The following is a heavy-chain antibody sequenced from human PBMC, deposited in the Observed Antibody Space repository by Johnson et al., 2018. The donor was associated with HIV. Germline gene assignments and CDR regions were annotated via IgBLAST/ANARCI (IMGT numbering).Heavy chain of an antibody. CDR3: ARDSDAFDI. CDR2: ISYDGSNK. CDR1: GFTFSSYA. Sequence: VVQPGRSLRLSCAASGFTFSSYAMHWVRQAPGKGLEWVAVISYDGSNKYYADSVKGRFTISRDNSKNTLYLQMNSLRAEDTAVYYCARDSDAFDIWGQGTMVTVPS. V-gene: IGHV3-30*04. J-gene: IGHJ3*02.